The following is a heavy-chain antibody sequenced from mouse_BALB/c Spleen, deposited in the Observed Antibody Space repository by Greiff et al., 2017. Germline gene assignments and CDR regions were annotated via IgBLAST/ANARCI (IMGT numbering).Heavy chain of an antibody. Sequence: QVQLQQSVAELAKPGASVKMSCKASGYTFTSYWMHWVKQRPGQGLEWIGYINPSTGYTEYNQKFKDKATLTADKSSSTAYMQLSSLTSEDSAVYYCARDYYGSSLYYFDYWGQGTTLTVSS. CDR3: ARDYYGSSLYYFDY. CDR2: INPSTGYT. D-gene: IGHD1-1*01. CDR1: GYTFTSYW. V-gene: IGHV1-7*01. J-gene: IGHJ2*01.